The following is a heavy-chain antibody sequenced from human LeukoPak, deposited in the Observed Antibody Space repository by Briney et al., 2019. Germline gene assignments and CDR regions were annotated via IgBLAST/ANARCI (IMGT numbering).Heavy chain of an antibody. CDR1: GGTFSGYA. CDR3: ARVGGATVTTSHYYYGMDV. J-gene: IGHJ6*02. CDR2: IIPIFGTA. D-gene: IGHD4-17*01. V-gene: IGHV1-69*13. Sequence: ASVKVSCKASGGTFSGYAISWVRQAPGQGLEWMGGIIPIFGTANYAQKFQGRVTITADESTSTAYMELSSLRSEDTAVYYCARVGGATVTTSHYYYGMDVWGQGTTVTVSS.